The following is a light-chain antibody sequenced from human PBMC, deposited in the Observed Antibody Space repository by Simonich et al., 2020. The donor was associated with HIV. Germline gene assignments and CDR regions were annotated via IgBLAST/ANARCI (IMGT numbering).Light chain of an antibody. CDR1: QSVLYSSNNKNY. V-gene: IGKV4-1*01. CDR2: WAS. CDR3: QQYNNCPRT. J-gene: IGKJ1*01. Sequence: DIVMTQSPDSLAVSLGERATINCKSSQSVLYSSNNKNYLAWYQQKPGQPPKLLIYWASTRESGVPDRFSGSGSGTDFTLTISSLQAEDVAVYYCQQYNNCPRTFGQGTKVEIK.